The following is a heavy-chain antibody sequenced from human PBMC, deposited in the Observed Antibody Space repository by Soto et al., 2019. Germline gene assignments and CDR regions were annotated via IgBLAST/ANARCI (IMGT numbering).Heavy chain of an antibody. J-gene: IGHJ6*02. V-gene: IGHV1-24*01. CDR2: FDPEDGET. Sequence: ASVKVSCKVSGYTLTELSMHWVRQAPGKGLEWMGGFDPEDGETIYAQKFQGRVTMTEDTSTDTAYMELSSLRSEDTAVYYCATDLGDSSGLYYYYYGMDVWGQGTTVTVSS. D-gene: IGHD3-22*01. CDR1: GYTLTELS. CDR3: ATDLGDSSGLYYYYYGMDV.